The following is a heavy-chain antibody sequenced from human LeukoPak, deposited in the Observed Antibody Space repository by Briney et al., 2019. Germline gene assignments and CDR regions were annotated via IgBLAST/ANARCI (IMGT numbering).Heavy chain of an antibody. V-gene: IGHV3-30*04. D-gene: IGHD3-10*01. CDR2: ISYDGSNK. J-gene: IGHJ4*02. Sequence: GGSLRLSCAASGFTFSSYAMHWVRQAPGKGLKWVAVISYDGSNKYYADSVKGRFTISRDNAKNSLYLQMNSLRAEDTAVYYCARAAYYGSGSKFDYWGQGTLVTVSS. CDR1: GFTFSSYA. CDR3: ARAAYYGSGSKFDY.